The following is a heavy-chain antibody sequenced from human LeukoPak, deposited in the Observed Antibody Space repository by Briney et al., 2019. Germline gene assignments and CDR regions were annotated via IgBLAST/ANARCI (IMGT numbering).Heavy chain of an antibody. CDR3: ARERGFDYYDSSGAPFDY. D-gene: IGHD3-22*01. CDR1: GYTFTSYY. CDR2: INPSGGST. V-gene: IGHV1-46*01. J-gene: IGHJ4*02. Sequence: ASVKVSCKASGYTFTSYYMHWVRQAPGQGLEWMGIINPSGGSTSYAQKFQGRVTMTRDTSTSTVYMELSSLRSEDTAVYYCARERGFDYYDSSGAPFDYWGQGTLVTVSS.